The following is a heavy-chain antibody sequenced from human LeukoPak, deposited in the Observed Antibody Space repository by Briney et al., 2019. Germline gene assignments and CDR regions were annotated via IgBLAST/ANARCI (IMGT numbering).Heavy chain of an antibody. V-gene: IGHV4-39*01. CDR2: IYSGST. Sequence: SETLSLTCTVSGGSISSGTYYWGWVRQPPGKGLEWIGSIYSGSTSYNPSLKSRVTISVDTSKNQFSLKPDSVTAADTAVYYCARNASDSGTSYFDYWGQGTLVTVSS. CDR3: ARNASDSGTSYFDY. D-gene: IGHD1-26*01. J-gene: IGHJ4*02. CDR1: GGSISSGTYY.